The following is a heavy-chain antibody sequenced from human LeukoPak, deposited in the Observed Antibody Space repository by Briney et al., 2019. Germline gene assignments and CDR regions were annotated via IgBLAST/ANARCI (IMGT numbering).Heavy chain of an antibody. J-gene: IGHJ4*02. Sequence: PGRSLRLSCAASGFTFDDYAMHWVRRAPGKGLEWVSGISWNSGSIGYADSVKGRFTISRDNAKNSLYLQMNSLRAEDTAVYYCARDRWGYSYGGYWGQGTLVTVSS. CDR3: ARDRWGYSYGGY. CDR1: GFTFDDYA. V-gene: IGHV3-9*01. D-gene: IGHD5-18*01. CDR2: ISWNSGSI.